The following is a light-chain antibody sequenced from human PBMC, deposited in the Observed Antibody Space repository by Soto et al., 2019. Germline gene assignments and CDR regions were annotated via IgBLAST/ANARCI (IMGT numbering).Light chain of an antibody. CDR1: SGHSNYA. Sequence: QLVLTQSPSASASLGASVKLTCTLSSGHSNYAISWHQQQPEKGPRYLMKVNSDGSHNKGDGIPDRFSGSSSGAERYLTISSLQSEDEADYYCQTWGTGIHWVFGGGTKLTVL. V-gene: IGLV4-69*01. CDR2: VNSDGSH. J-gene: IGLJ3*02. CDR3: QTWGTGIHWV.